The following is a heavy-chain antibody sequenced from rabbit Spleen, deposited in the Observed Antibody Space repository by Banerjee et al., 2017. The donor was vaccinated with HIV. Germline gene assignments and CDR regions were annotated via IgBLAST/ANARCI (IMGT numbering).Heavy chain of an antibody. D-gene: IGHD8-1*01. CDR2: IYAGSSGST. J-gene: IGHJ6*01. Sequence: QSLEESGGDLVKPEGSLTLTCTASGFSFSSSDYMCWVRQAPGKGLEWIACIYAGSSGSTYYASWAKGRFTISKTSSTTVTLQMTSLTVADTATYFCARDTGSSFSSYGMDLWGPGTLVTVS. CDR3: ARDTGSSFSSYGMDL. CDR1: GFSFSSSDY. V-gene: IGHV1S40*01.